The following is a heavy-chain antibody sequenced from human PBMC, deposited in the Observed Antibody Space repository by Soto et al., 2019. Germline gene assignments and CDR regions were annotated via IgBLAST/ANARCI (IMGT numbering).Heavy chain of an antibody. CDR2: IIPIFGTA. D-gene: IGHD3-10*01. J-gene: IGHJ6*02. Sequence: QVQLVQSGAEVKKPGSSVKVSCKASGGTFSSYAISWVRQAPGQGLEWMGGIIPIFGTANYAQKFQGRVTITADESTSTAYMELSSLRVEDTAIYYCARDQKMAYYYGSGPIDYYGKDVWGQGTTVTVSS. CDR1: GGTFSSYA. V-gene: IGHV1-69*01. CDR3: ARDQKMAYYYGSGPIDYYGKDV.